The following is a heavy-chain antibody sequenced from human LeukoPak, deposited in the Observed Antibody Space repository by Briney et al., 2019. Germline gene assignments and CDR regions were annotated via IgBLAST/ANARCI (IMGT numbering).Heavy chain of an antibody. D-gene: IGHD3-16*02. CDR1: GYTFTSYG. CDR3: ARADYVWGSYRLLVSDFDY. J-gene: IGHJ4*02. V-gene: IGHV1-18*01. CDR2: ISSFDGNT. Sequence: GASVKVSCKASGYTFTSYGISWVRQAPGQGLEWMGWISSFDGNTNYAQKLQGRVTMTTDTSTSTAYMELRRLRSDDTAVYYCARADYVWGSYRLLVSDFDYWGQGTLVTVSS.